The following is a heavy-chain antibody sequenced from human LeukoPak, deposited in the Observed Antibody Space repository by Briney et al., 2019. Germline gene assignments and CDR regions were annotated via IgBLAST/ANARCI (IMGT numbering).Heavy chain of an antibody. V-gene: IGHV1-69*01. CDR3: ARAVVPAASLYYYYYYMDV. D-gene: IGHD2-2*01. J-gene: IGHJ6*03. CDR1: GGTFSSYA. Sequence: SVKVSCKASGGTFSSYAISWVRQAPGQGLEWMGGIIPIFGTANYAQKFQGRVTITADESTSTAYMELSSLRSEDTAVYYCARAVVPAASLYYYYYYMDVWGKGTTVTVSS. CDR2: IIPIFGTA.